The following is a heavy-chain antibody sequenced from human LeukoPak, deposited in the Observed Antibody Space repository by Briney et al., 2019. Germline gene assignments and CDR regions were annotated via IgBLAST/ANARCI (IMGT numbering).Heavy chain of an antibody. J-gene: IGHJ4*02. V-gene: IGHV1-46*03. Sequence: ASVKLSCTASGSTFSSYYMHWVRQAPGQGLEERGIINPSSGSTSYAQKFQCRVTITTATSTTTTYMVLSSLRSEDTAVSYVAIVDCGSGSYCAFWGQGTLVTVSS. CDR1: GSTFSSYY. D-gene: IGHD3-10*01. CDR2: INPSSGST. CDR3: AIVDCGSGSYCAF.